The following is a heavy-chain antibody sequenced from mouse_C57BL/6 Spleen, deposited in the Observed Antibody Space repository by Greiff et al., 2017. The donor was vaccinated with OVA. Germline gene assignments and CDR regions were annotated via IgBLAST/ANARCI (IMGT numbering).Heavy chain of an antibody. Sequence: DVQLVESGGGLVQPKGSLKLSCAASGFSFNTYAMNWVRQAPGKGLEWVARIRSKSNNYATYYADSVKDRFTISRDDSESMLYLQMNNLKTEDTAMYYCVRNSDWFAYWGQGTLVTVSA. CDR1: GFSFNTYA. J-gene: IGHJ3*01. V-gene: IGHV10-1*01. CDR2: IRSKSNNYAT. CDR3: VRNSDWFAY.